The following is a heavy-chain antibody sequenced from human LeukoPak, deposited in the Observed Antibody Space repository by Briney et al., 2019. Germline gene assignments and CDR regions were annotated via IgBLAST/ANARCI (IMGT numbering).Heavy chain of an antibody. D-gene: IGHD4-17*01. CDR1: GGSISSYY. CDR2: TYYSGST. CDR3: ARQADYGDYYFDY. Sequence: PSETLSLTCPVSGGSISSYYWSWFRQPPGKGLEWIGYTYYSGSTNYNPSLKSRVTISVDTPKNQFSLKLSSVTAADTAVYYCARQADYGDYYFDYWGQGTLVTVSS. V-gene: IGHV4-59*01. J-gene: IGHJ4*02.